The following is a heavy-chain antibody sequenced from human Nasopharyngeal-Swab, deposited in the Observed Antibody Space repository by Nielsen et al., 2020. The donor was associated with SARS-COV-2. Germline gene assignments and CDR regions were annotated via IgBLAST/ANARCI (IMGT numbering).Heavy chain of an antibody. J-gene: IGHJ6*02. CDR3: ARRLLSSTYYYYYALDV. V-gene: IGHV1-3*04. CDR2: INTGNGNT. D-gene: IGHD2/OR15-2a*01. Sequence: WVRQAPGQRLGWMGWINTGNGNTKYSQRFQARVTITRDTSANTAYMELSSLRSEDTAVYYCARRLLSSTYYYYYALDVWGQGTTVTVSS.